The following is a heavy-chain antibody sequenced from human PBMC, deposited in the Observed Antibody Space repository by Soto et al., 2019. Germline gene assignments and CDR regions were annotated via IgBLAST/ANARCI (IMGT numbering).Heavy chain of an antibody. CDR1: GYSFTSYW. Sequence: RGESLKISCKGSGYSFTSYWIGWVRQMPGKGLEWMGIIYPGDSDTRYSPSFQGQVTISADKSISTAYLQWSSLKASDTAMYYCASVQYYYDSSGYYSPYDYWGQGTLVTVSS. D-gene: IGHD3-22*01. CDR2: IYPGDSDT. CDR3: ASVQYYYDSSGYYSPYDY. J-gene: IGHJ4*02. V-gene: IGHV5-51*01.